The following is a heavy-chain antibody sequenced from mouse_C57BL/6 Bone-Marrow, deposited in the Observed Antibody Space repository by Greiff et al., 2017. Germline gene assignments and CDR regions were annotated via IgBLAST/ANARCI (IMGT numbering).Heavy chain of an antibody. CDR2: IYPRSGNT. D-gene: IGHD2-2*01. Sequence: VQLQQPGAELVKPGASVKMSCKASGYTFTSYWITWVKQRPGQGLEWIGDIYPRSGNTYYNEKFKGKATLTADKSSSTAYMELRSLTSEDSAVYFCARNYGYQDWFAYWGQGTLVTVSA. CDR1: GYTFTSYW. CDR3: ARNYGYQDWFAY. V-gene: IGHV1-55*01. J-gene: IGHJ3*01.